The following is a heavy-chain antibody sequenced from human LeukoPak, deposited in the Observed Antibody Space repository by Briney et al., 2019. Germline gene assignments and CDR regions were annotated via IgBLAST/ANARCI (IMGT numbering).Heavy chain of an antibody. CDR1: GDSISSGNYY. V-gene: IGHV4-31*03. CDR3: SRKMGSGRYYYGFDY. CDR2: IYSSGST. Sequence: SETLSLTCIVSGDSISSGNYYWSWIRHHPGKGLEWIGYIYSSGSTFYNPSLLSRVTISADTSKNHFSLKLNSVTAADTAVYYCSRKMGSGRYYYGFDYWGQGALVTVSS. J-gene: IGHJ4*02. D-gene: IGHD3-10*01.